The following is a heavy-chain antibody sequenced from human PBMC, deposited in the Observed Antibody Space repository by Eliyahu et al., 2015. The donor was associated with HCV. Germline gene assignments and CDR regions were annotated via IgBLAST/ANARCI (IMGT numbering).Heavy chain of an antibody. D-gene: IGHD1-26*01. Sequence: QVHLVESGGGVVQPGRSLXLSCVASGLSFXDYAXHWVRQAPGKGLEWVALISYDADHKYYADSVKGRFIISRDNSENTLFLQMNSLRPEDTAVYYCARAFRGSFFDYWGQGDLVTVSS. CDR3: ARAFRGSFFDY. CDR2: ISYDADHK. V-gene: IGHV3-30*04. CDR1: GLSFXDYA. J-gene: IGHJ4*02.